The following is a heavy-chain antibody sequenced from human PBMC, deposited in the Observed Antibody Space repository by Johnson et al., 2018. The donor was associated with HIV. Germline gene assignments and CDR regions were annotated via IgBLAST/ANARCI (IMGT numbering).Heavy chain of an antibody. V-gene: IGHV3-33*01. CDR3: ARGRPYYNFWSGDDAFDI. J-gene: IGHJ3*02. CDR1: GFTFSSYG. D-gene: IGHD3-3*01. CDR2: IWYDGSNK. Sequence: QVQLVESGGGVVQPGRSLRLSCAASGFTFSSYGMHWVRQAPGKGLEWVAVIWYDGSNKNYADSVKGRFTISRDNSKNTLFLQMNSLRAGDTAVYYCARGRPYYNFWSGDDAFDIWGQGTMVTVSS.